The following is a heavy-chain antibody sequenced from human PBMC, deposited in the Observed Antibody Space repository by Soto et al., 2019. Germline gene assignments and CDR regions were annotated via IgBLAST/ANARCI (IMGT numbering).Heavy chain of an antibody. J-gene: IGHJ5*02. V-gene: IGHV3-30-3*01. Sequence: PGGSLRLSCEASGFFFSPYAMHWVRQAPGKGLEWVAATVYDGTKTYSADSVKGRFTVSRDNSKNTLYLQMTSLRPEDTAVYYCARGFVSPQSWFALWGLGSLVPVAS. CDR1: GFFFSPYA. D-gene: IGHD3-10*01. CDR3: ARGFVSPQSWFAL. CDR2: TVYDGTKT.